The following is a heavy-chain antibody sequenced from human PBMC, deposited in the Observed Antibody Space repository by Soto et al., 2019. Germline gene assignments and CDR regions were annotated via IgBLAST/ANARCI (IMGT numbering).Heavy chain of an antibody. J-gene: IGHJ4*02. V-gene: IGHV3-23*01. Sequence: GGSMRVSCAASGFTFSSYAMSWVRQAPGKGLEWVSAISGSGGSTYYADSVKGRFTISRDNSKNTLYLQMNSLRAEDTAVYYCAKDPLIAAAGSSYWGQGTLVTVSS. CDR2: ISGSGGST. D-gene: IGHD6-13*01. CDR3: AKDPLIAAAGSSY. CDR1: GFTFSSYA.